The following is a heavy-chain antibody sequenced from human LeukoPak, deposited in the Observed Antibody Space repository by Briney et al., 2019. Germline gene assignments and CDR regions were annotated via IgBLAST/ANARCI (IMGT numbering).Heavy chain of an antibody. CDR2: INHSGST. D-gene: IGHD3-9*01. Sequence: SETLSHTCAVYGGSFSGYYWSWIRQPPGKGLEWIGEINHSGSTNYNPSLKSRVTISVDTSKNQFSLKLSSVTAADTAVYYCARGNAWARYFDAPWGQGTLVTVSS. CDR1: GGSFSGYY. V-gene: IGHV4-34*01. J-gene: IGHJ5*02. CDR3: ARGNAWARYFDAP.